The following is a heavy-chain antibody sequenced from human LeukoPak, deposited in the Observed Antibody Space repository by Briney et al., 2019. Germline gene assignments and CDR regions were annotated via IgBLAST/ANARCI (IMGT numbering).Heavy chain of an antibody. CDR2: VTGSGGGT. D-gene: IGHD6-25*01. CDR3: AKGAASALVDWFDP. J-gene: IGHJ5*02. Sequence: GGSLRLSCAASGYIFSNYAMMWVRQAPGKGLEWVSNVTGSGGGTFYADSVKGRFTISRDNSQNTLYLQMNSLGAEDTAVYYCAKGAASALVDWFDPWGQGTLVTVSS. CDR1: GYIFSNYA. V-gene: IGHV3-23*01.